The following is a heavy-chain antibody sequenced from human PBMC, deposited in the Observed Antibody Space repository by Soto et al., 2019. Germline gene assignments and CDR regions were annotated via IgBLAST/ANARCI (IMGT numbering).Heavy chain of an antibody. V-gene: IGHV1-8*01. Sequence: ASVKVSCKASGYTFTSYDINWVRQATGQGLEWMGWMNPNSGNTGYAQKFQGRVTMTRKTSISTAYMELSSLRSEDTAVYYCARSVFQARNSGWWGYYYYYYMDVWGKGTTVTVSS. D-gene: IGHD6-19*01. J-gene: IGHJ6*03. CDR2: MNPNSGNT. CDR3: ARSVFQARNSGWWGYYYYYYMDV. CDR1: GYTFTSYD.